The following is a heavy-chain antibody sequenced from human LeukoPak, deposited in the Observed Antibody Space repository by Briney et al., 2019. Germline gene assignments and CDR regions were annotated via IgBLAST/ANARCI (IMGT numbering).Heavy chain of an antibody. J-gene: IGHJ4*02. D-gene: IGHD3-22*01. V-gene: IGHV3-23*01. CDR2: ISGSGGST. CDR1: LLSFSRYA. Sequence: GGSLRLSRVASLLSFSRYAMSWVRQAPGKGLEWVSAISGSGGSTYYADSVKGRFTISRDNSKNTLYLQMNSLRAEDTAVYYCAKTLDSSGYYYYEKVQYFDYWGQGTLVTVSS. CDR3: AKTLDSSGYYYYEKVQYFDY.